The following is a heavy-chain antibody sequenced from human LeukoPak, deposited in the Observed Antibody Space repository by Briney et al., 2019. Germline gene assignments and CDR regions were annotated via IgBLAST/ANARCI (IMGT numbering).Heavy chain of an antibody. CDR2: INPNSGGT. CDR3: AALMTTVVHTFDY. CDR1: GYTFTGYY. V-gene: IGHV1-2*02. Sequence: ASXXVXCKASGYTFTGYYMHWVRQAPGQGLEWMGWINPNSGGTNYAQKFQGRVTMTRDTSISTAYMELSRLRSDDTAAYYCAALMTTVVHTFDYWGQGTLVTVSS. D-gene: IGHD4-23*01. J-gene: IGHJ4*02.